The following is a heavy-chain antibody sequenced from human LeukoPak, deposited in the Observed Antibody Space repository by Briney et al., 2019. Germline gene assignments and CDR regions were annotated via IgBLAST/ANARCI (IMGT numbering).Heavy chain of an antibody. J-gene: IGHJ4*02. V-gene: IGHV3-21*01. CDR1: GFTFSSYS. CDR3: AREILAPGKTHDY. Sequence: GGSLRLSCAASGFTFSSYSMNWVRQAPGKGLEWVSSISSSSSYIYYADSVKGRFTISRDNAKNSLYLQINSLRAEDTAVYYCAREILAPGKTHDYWGQGTLVTVSS. CDR2: ISSSSSYI.